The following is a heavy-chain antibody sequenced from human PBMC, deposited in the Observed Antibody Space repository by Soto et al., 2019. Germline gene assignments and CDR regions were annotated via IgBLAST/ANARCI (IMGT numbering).Heavy chain of an antibody. V-gene: IGHV1-18*01. CDR1: GYTFTSYG. CDR2: ISAYNGNT. CDR3: ARDSGVVRGVIISPRYYYYYGMDV. D-gene: IGHD3-10*01. J-gene: IGHJ6*02. Sequence: RASVKVSCKASGYTFTSYGISWVRQAPGQGLEWMGWISAYNGNTNYAQKLQGRVTTTTDTSTSTAYMELRSLRSDDTAVYYCARDSGVVRGVIISPRYYYYYGMDVWGQGTTVTVSS.